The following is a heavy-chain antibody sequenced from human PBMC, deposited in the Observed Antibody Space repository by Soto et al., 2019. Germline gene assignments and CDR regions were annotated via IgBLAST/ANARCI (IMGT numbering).Heavy chain of an antibody. Sequence: SETLSLTCAVYGESLSAYYWTWIRQPPGKGLEWIGEINQSGSTNYNPSLKSRVTMSADTSKKHFSLKVTSVTAADTVVYYCARGTVYVPFLFPCLDVWGQGTTGTVSS. CDR1: GESLSAYY. V-gene: IGHV4-34*01. CDR3: ARGTVYVPFLFPCLDV. D-gene: IGHD3-10*02. CDR2: INQSGST. J-gene: IGHJ6*02.